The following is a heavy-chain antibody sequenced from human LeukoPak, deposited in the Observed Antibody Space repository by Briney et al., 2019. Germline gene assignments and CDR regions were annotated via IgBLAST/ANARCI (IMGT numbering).Heavy chain of an antibody. CDR2: VSGYNGNT. J-gene: IGHJ4*02. CDR3: AKDIHPGLDSGASCCFDY. CDR1: GFNFFRNG. V-gene: IGHV1-18*01. Sequence: APVEVLFQTSGFNFFRNGINWVRQGPGQGVEWMGWVSGYNGNTNYAQNVQGRVTMTTDTSTNTAYMELRSLRSDDTAVYYCAKDIHPGLDSGASCCFDYWGQGTPVTVSS. D-gene: IGHD3-22*01.